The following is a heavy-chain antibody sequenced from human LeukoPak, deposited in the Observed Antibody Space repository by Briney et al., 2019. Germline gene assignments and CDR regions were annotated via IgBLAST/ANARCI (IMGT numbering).Heavy chain of an antibody. V-gene: IGHV3-7*01. CDR3: VTGGGGY. CDR2: INGDGSEK. D-gene: IGHD3-16*01. J-gene: IGHJ4*02. CDR1: GLTFNSHW. Sequence: GGSLRLSCAASGLTFNSHWMSWVRQAPGKGLEWVAMINGDGSEKNYVDSVKGLFTISRENAKNSLYLQMNNLRAEDMGVYYCVTGGGGYWGQGTLVTVS.